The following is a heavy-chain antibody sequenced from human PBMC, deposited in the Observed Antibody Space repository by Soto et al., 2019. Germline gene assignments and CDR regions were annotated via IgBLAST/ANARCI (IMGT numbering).Heavy chain of an antibody. CDR1: GFIFSSFL. J-gene: IGHJ4*02. V-gene: IGHV3-74*03. CDR3: ARGGSFRFDY. D-gene: IGHD1-26*01. CDR2: INTDGSIT. Sequence: GGSLRLSCAASGFIFSSFLIQWVRQVPGKGLEWVSRINTDGSITTYADSVKGRFTISRDNAKNTVFLQMNSLSAEDTAVYYCARGGSFRFDYWGQGALVTVSS.